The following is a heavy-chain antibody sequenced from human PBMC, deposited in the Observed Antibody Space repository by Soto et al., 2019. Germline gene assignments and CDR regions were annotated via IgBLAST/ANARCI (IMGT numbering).Heavy chain of an antibody. V-gene: IGHV6-1*01. J-gene: IGHJ6*02. CDR2: TYYRSKWYN. D-gene: IGHD6-13*01. Sequence: SQTLSLTCAISGDSVSSNSAAWNWIRQSPSRGLEWLGRTYYRSKWYNDYAVSVKSRITINPDTSKNQFSLQLNSVTPEDTAVYYCARGGGYSSSWYAGSPLIGDYYGMDVWGQGTTVTVS. CDR3: ARGGGYSSSWYAGSPLIGDYYGMDV. CDR1: GDSVSSNSAA.